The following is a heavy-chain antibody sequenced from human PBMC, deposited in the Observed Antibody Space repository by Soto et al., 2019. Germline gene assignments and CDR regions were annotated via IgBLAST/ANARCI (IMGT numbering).Heavy chain of an antibody. CDR1: GFSFSVYS. CDR3: ARDHLWAFDY. V-gene: IGHV3-48*02. D-gene: IGHD3-3*02. Sequence: PGGSLRLSCAASGFSFSVYSMNWVRQAPGKGLEWVSYINGRDGAINYVDSVKGRFTISIDIAKNSLYLQMNSLRDEDTAVYFCARDHLWAFDYWGQGVLVTASS. CDR2: INGRDGAI. J-gene: IGHJ4*02.